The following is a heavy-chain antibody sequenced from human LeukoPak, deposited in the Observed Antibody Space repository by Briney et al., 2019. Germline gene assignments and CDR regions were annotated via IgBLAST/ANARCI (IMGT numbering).Heavy chain of an antibody. CDR2: IYFSGST. J-gene: IGHJ4*02. CDR1: GGSLSSGGYY. Sequence: SQTLSLTCTVSGGSLSSGGYYWSWIRQHPGKGLEWIAYIYFSGSTYYNPSLKRRVTISVDTSKNQLSLTVCYVTAADTAVYFCATRLADGYSLGWGQGTLVTASS. CDR3: ATRLADGYSLG. V-gene: IGHV4-31*03. D-gene: IGHD5-24*01.